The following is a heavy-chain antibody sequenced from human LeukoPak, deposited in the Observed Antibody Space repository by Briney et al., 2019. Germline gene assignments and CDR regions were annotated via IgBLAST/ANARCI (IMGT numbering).Heavy chain of an antibody. V-gene: IGHV3-53*01. J-gene: IGHJ6*02. CDR2: IYSDGST. Sequence: GGSLRLSCAASGFTVSNNYMSWVRQAAGKGXDWVSVIYSDGSTYYAXSVKGRFTISKDNSKNTLYLQMNSLRAEDTAIYYCAKAPTYGLDVWGQGTTVTVSS. CDR1: GFTVSNNY. CDR3: AKAPTYGLDV.